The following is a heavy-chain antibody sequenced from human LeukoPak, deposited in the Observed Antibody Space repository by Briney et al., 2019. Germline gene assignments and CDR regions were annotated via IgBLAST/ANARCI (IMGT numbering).Heavy chain of an antibody. CDR1: GFTFSNAW. Sequence: GGSLRLSCAASGFTFSNAWMSWVRQAPGKGLEWVGRIKSKTDGGTTDYAAPVKGRFTISRDDSKNTLYLQMNSLKTEDTAVYYCTTEAICGGDCYSAEYFQHWGQGTLVTVSS. CDR3: TTEAICGGDCYSAEYFQH. D-gene: IGHD2-21*02. V-gene: IGHV3-15*01. J-gene: IGHJ1*01. CDR2: IKSKTDGGTT.